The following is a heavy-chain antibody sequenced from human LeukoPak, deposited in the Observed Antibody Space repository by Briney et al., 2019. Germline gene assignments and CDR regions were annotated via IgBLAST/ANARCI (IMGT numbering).Heavy chain of an antibody. V-gene: IGHV3-33*01. J-gene: IGHJ3*02. CDR2: IWYDGGNK. CDR1: GFTFSSHV. Sequence: GGSLRLSCAASGFTFSSHVMHWVRQAAGKGLEWVAVIWYDGGNKYYADSVKGRFTISRDNSKNTLYLQMNSLRAEDTAVYYCASMAASDAFDIWGQGTMVTVSS. CDR3: ASMAASDAFDI. D-gene: IGHD5-24*01.